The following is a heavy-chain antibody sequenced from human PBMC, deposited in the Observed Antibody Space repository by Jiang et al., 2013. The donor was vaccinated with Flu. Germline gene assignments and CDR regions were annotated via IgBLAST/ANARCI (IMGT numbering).Heavy chain of an antibody. D-gene: IGHD6-13*01. CDR3: ARLLRYSSSWNNWFDP. CDR2: IYYSGST. CDR1: GGSISSSSYY. Sequence: GPGLVKPSETLSLTCTVSGGSISSSSYYWGWIRQPPGKGLEWIGSIYYSGSTYYNPSLKSRVTISVDTSKNQFSLKLSSVTAADTVVYYCARLLRYSSSWNNWFDPGAREPWSPSPQ. J-gene: IGHJ5*02. V-gene: IGHV4-39*01.